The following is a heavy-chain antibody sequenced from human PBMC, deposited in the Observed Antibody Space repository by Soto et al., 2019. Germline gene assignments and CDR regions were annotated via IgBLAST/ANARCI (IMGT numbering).Heavy chain of an antibody. D-gene: IGHD4-4*01. CDR1: VGSISSGGYY. Sequence: SLSLTCTVSVGSISSGGYYWSWILQHPGKGLEWIGYIYYSGSTYYNPSLKSRVTISVDTSKNQFSLKLSSVTAADTAVYYCARETPYTVTIDYWGQGTLVTVSS. CDR3: ARETPYTVTIDY. CDR2: IYYSGST. J-gene: IGHJ4*02. V-gene: IGHV4-31*03.